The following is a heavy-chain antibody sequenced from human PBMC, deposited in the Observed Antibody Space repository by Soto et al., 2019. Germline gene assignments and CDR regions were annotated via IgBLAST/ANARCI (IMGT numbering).Heavy chain of an antibody. J-gene: IGHJ6*03. Sequence: GGSLRLSCAASGFTFSNAWMSWVRQAPGKGLEWVGRIKSKTDGGTTDYAAPVKGRFTISRDDSKNTLYLQMNSLKTEDTAVYYCTTRFRYYYYYMDVWGKGTTVTVSS. CDR1: GFTFSNAW. D-gene: IGHD3-10*01. V-gene: IGHV3-15*01. CDR3: TTRFRYYYYYMDV. CDR2: IKSKTDGGTT.